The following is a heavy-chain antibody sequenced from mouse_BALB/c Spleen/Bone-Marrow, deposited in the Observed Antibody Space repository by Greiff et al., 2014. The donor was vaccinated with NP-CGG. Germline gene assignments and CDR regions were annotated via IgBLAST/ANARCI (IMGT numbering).Heavy chain of an antibody. CDR2: IGVGGTYT. Sequence: VQLKESGGDLVKPGGSLKLPCAASGFSFSGYGMSWVRQTPDKRLEWVATIGVGGTYTYYPDSVKGRFTISRDNAKNTLYLRMSSLKSEDTAMYYCARPFTTVVATVFAYWGQGTLVTVSA. CDR1: GFSFSGYG. CDR3: ARPFTTVVATVFAY. D-gene: IGHD1-1*01. V-gene: IGHV5-6*01. J-gene: IGHJ3*01.